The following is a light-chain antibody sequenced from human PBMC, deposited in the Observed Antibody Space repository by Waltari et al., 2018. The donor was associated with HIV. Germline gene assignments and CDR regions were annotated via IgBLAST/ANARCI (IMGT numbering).Light chain of an antibody. Sequence: DIQLTQSPSSLSASVVDSVTITCRASPSIDNFLNWYQQKPGKAPKLLIYGASRLKSGVPSRFSGSGSGTDFTLTVNSLQPEDFATYYCQQSYTTRWTFGLGTKVEMK. V-gene: IGKV1-39*01. CDR3: QQSYTTRWT. CDR2: GAS. J-gene: IGKJ1*01. CDR1: PSIDNF.